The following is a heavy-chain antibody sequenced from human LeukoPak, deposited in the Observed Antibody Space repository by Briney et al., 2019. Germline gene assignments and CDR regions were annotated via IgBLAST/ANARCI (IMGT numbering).Heavy chain of an antibody. CDR2: INLNIGGT. V-gene: IGHV1-2*02. J-gene: IGHJ4*02. D-gene: IGHD2-21*02. CDR3: ARVAGGDWYYFDF. CDR1: GYTFTAYY. Sequence: SVKVSCKASGYTFTAYYMHCVRHAPPQGHEWIVWINLNIGGTKSAQKFQGRVTMTRDTSIRAAYMELSRLGSDDTAVYYCARVAGGDWYYFDFWGQGTLVIVSS.